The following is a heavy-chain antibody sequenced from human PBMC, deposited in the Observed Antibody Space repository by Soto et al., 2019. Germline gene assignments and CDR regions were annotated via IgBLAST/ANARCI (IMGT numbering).Heavy chain of an antibody. V-gene: IGHV1-8*01. CDR3: ARGMLLWFGELLWSWFDP. CDR2: MNPNSGNT. Sequence: ASVKVSCKASGYTFTSYDINWVRQATGQGLEWMGWMNPNSGNTGYAQKFQGRVTMTRNTSISTAYMELSSLRSEDTAVYYCARGMLLWFGELLWSWFDPWGQGTLVTVSS. D-gene: IGHD3-10*01. CDR1: GYTFTSYD. J-gene: IGHJ5*02.